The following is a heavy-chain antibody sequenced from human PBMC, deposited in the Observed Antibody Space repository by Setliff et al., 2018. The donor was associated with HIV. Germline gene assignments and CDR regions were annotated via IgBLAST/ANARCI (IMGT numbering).Heavy chain of an antibody. J-gene: IGHJ4*02. CDR2: LWYDGSNK. V-gene: IGHV3-33*08. Sequence: GGSLRLSCAASGFTFSSYGMHWVRQAPGKGLEWVAVLWYDGSNKYYADSVKGRFTISRDNSKNTLYLQMNSLRAEDTAVYYCARYQWELLKGAIDYWGQGTLVTVSS. CDR1: GFTFSSYG. CDR3: ARYQWELLKGAIDY. D-gene: IGHD1-26*01.